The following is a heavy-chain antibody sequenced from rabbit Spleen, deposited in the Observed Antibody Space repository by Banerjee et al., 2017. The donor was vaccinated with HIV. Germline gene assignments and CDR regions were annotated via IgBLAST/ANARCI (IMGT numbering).Heavy chain of an antibody. V-gene: IGHV1S40*01. CDR2: IYTGSSGST. J-gene: IGHJ4*01. D-gene: IGHD3-1*01. Sequence: QSLAEYGGDLVKPGASLTLTCTASGIDFSSSDYMCWVRQAPGKGLELIACIYTGSSGSTYYASWAKGRFTISKTSSTTVTLQMTSLTGADTATYFCARLFNNQGYGANVWGPCSLVTV. CDR3: ARLFNNQGYGANV. CDR1: GIDFSSSDY.